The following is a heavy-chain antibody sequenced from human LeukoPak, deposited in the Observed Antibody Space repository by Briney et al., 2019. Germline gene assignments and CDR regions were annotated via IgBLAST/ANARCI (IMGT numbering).Heavy chain of an antibody. CDR2: ISAYNGNT. CDR3: ARAEYYYDSSGYFGGVDY. CDR1: GYTFTSYG. J-gene: IGHJ4*02. V-gene: IGHV1-18*01. Sequence: ASVKVSCKASGYTFTSYGISWVRQAPGQWLEWTGWISAYNGNTNYAQKLQGRVTMTTDTSTSTAYMELRSLRSDDTAVYYCARAEYYYDSSGYFGGVDYWGQGTLVTVSS. D-gene: IGHD3-22*01.